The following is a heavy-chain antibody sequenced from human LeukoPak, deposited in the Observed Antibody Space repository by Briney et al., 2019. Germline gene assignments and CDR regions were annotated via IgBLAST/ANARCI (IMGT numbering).Heavy chain of an antibody. CDR1: GGTFSSYA. CDR3: ARERYSRRDFDY. CDR2: IIPIFGTA. Sequence: SVKVSCKASGGTFSSYAISWVRQAPGQGLEGMGGIIPIFGTANYAQKFQGRVTITADESTSTAYMELSSLRSEDTAVYYCARERYSRRDFDYWDQGTLVTVSS. J-gene: IGHJ4*02. D-gene: IGHD4-11*01. V-gene: IGHV1-69*13.